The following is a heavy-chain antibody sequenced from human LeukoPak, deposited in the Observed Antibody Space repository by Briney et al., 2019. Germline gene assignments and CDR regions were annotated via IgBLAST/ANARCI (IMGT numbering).Heavy chain of an antibody. D-gene: IGHD3-9*01. CDR1: GFTFSSYG. V-gene: IGHV3-30*18. CDR2: ISYDGSNK. J-gene: IGHJ6*02. Sequence: GGSLRLSCAASGFTFSSYGMHWVRQAPGKGLEWVAVISYDGSNKYYADSVKGRFTISRDNSKNTLYLQMNSLRAEDTAVYYCAKGGRYYDILTGYSQNYYYGMDVWGQGTTVTVSS. CDR3: AKGGRYYDILTGYSQNYYYGMDV.